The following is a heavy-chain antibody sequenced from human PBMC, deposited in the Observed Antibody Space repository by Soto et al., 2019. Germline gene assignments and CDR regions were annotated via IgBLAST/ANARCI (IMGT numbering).Heavy chain of an antibody. Sequence: GGSLRLSCAASGFTFSSYGMHWVRQAPGKGLEWVAVISYDGSNKYYADSVKGRFTISRDNSKNTLYLQMNSLRAEDTAVYYCAKGDPLYDYIWGSYRSGAFDIWGQGTMVTVSS. J-gene: IGHJ3*02. V-gene: IGHV3-30*18. D-gene: IGHD3-16*02. CDR3: AKGDPLYDYIWGSYRSGAFDI. CDR1: GFTFSSYG. CDR2: ISYDGSNK.